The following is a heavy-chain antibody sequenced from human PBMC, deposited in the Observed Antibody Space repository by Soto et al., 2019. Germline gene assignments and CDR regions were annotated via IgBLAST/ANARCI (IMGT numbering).Heavy chain of an antibody. CDR3: ARSLLSPPYFYYGMDV. CDR1: GFTFSSYG. CDR2: IWYDGSNK. D-gene: IGHD2-15*01. Sequence: GGSLRLSCAASGFTFSSYGMHWVRQAPGKGLEWVAVIWYDGSNKYYADSVKGRFTISRDNSKNTLYLQMNSLRAEDTAVYYCARSLLSPPYFYYGMDVWGQGTTVTVSS. V-gene: IGHV3-33*01. J-gene: IGHJ6*02.